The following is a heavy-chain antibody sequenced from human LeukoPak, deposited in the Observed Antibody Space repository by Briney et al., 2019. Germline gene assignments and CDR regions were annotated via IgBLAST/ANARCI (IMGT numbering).Heavy chain of an antibody. V-gene: IGHV1-2*02. J-gene: IGHJ3*02. CDR3: ARVGHEYYDILTGYSDAFDI. CDR1: GYTFTGYY. D-gene: IGHD3-9*01. CDR2: INPNSGGT. Sequence: ASVKVSCKASGYTFTGYYMYWVRQAPGQGLEWMGWINPNSGGTNYAQKFQGRVTMARDTSISTAYMELSRLRSDDTAVYYCARVGHEYYDILTGYSDAFDIWGQGTMVTVSS.